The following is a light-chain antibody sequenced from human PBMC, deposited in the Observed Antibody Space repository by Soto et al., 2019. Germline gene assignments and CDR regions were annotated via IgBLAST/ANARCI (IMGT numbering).Light chain of an antibody. CDR1: QSVSSSY. V-gene: IGKV3-20*01. CDR3: QQYGSSPGA. CDR2: GAS. J-gene: IGKJ4*01. Sequence: EIVLTQSPGTLSLSPGERATLSCRASQSVSSSYLAWYQQKPGQAPRLLIYGASSRATGIPDRFSGSGSGTDFTLTTSRLEAEDFAVYYCQQYGSSPGAFGGGTKVEIK.